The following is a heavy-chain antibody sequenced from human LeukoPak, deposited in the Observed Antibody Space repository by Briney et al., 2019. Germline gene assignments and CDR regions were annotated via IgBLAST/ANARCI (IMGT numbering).Heavy chain of an antibody. Sequence: ASVTVSFKSSGYTFIVYFLHWLRPAPGQGREGVGWINPNIGGATYAQKFQGRLTMTRDTSISTAYMELSRLKSDDTAVYYCARATDGGNPLNWFDPWGQGTLVTVSS. V-gene: IGHV1-2*02. CDR2: INPNIGGA. CDR1: GYTFIVYF. CDR3: ARATDGGNPLNWFDP. J-gene: IGHJ5*02. D-gene: IGHD4-23*01.